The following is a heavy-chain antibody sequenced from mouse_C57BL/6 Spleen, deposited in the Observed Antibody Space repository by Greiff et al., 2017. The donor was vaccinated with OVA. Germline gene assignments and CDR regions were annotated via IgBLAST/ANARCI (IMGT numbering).Heavy chain of an antibody. CDR1: GFTFSSYT. J-gene: IGHJ3*01. Sequence: EVQRVESGGGLVKPGGSLKLSCAASGFTFSSYTMSWVRQTPEKRLEWVATISGGGGNTYYPDSVKGRFTISSDNAKNTLYLQMSSLRSEDTALDYCARLGDYYGSSWFAYWGQGTLVTVSA. CDR2: ISGGGGNT. CDR3: ARLGDYYGSSWFAY. D-gene: IGHD1-1*01. V-gene: IGHV5-9*01.